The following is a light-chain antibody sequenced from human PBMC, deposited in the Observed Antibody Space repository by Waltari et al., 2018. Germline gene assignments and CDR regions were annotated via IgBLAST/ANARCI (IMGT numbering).Light chain of an antibody. J-gene: IGKJ2*03. Sequence: VILTQSPATLSLSPGERATLSCRASQSVSSYLAWYQQKPGQAPRLLIYGASSSATGIPDRFSGSGSGTEFTLTISSLEPEDFAVYYCQKYSSSPYSFGQGTKVEIK. CDR2: GAS. CDR3: QKYSSSPYS. CDR1: QSVSSY. V-gene: IGKV3-20*01.